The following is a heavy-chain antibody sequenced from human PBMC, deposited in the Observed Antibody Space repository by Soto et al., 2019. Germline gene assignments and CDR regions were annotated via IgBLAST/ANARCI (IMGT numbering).Heavy chain of an antibody. Sequence: PSETLSLTCTVSGGSISSYYWSWIRQPPGKGLEWIGYIYYSGSTNYNPSLKSRVTISVATYKNQFSLQLSSVTAADTAVYYCARTVEMATIPFDYWGQGTRVTVSS. V-gene: IGHV4-59*13. J-gene: IGHJ4*02. CDR1: GGSISSYY. CDR3: ARTVEMATIPFDY. CDR2: IYYSGST. D-gene: IGHD5-12*01.